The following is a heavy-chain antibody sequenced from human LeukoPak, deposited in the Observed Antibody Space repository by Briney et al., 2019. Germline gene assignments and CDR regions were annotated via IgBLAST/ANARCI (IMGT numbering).Heavy chain of an antibody. Sequence: PGGSLRLSCAASGFTFSSYSMKWVRQAPGKGLEWVSYISSSSGSIYYADSVKGRFTTSRDNAKNSLYLQMNSLRAEDTAVYYCARYVGYEASDIWGQGTMVTVSS. V-gene: IGHV3-48*01. CDR3: ARYVGYEASDI. CDR1: GFTFSSYS. D-gene: IGHD1-1*01. CDR2: ISSSSGSI. J-gene: IGHJ3*02.